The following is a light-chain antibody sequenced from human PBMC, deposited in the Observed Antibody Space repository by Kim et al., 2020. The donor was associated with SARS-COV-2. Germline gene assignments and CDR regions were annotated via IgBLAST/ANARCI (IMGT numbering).Light chain of an antibody. J-gene: IGLJ1*01. V-gene: IGLV1-47*01. CDR2: DTD. Sequence: QSVLTQPPSASGTPGQRVTISCSGSSSNIGRNYVYWYQQVPGKAPKLLIHDTDQLPSGVPDRFSGSKSGTSASLAISGLRSEDEADYYCATWHDSLAAYVFGTGTKSPS. CDR3: ATWHDSLAAYV. CDR1: SSNIGRNY.